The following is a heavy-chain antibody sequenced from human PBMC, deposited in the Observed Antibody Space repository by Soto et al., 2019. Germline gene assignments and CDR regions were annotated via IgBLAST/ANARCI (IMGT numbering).Heavy chain of an antibody. CDR2: IKSKTDGGTT. V-gene: IGHV3-15*01. CDR1: GFTFSDAR. D-gene: IGHD4-17*01. J-gene: IGHJ4*02. Sequence: ESGGGLVKPGESLRLSCAASGFTFSDARMTWVRQAPGRGLEWVGRIKSKTDGGTTDYAAPVKGRFTISRDDSKNTLYLQMNSLKTEYTAVYYCIGTYYGDYGAYWGQGTLVTVSS. CDR3: IGTYYGDYGAY.